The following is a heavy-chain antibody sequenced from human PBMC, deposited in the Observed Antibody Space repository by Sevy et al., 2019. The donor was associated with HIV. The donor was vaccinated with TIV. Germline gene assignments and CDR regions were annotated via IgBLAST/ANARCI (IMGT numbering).Heavy chain of an antibody. D-gene: IGHD6-13*01. V-gene: IGHV3-30-3*01. J-gene: IGHJ4*02. CDR1: GFTFSSYA. CDR3: ARSRHKESIAAAGAFDY. Sequence: GGSLRLSCAASGFTFSSYAMHWVRQAPGKGLEWVAVISNDGSNKYYADSVKGRFTTSRDNSKNTLYLQMNSLRAEDTAVYYCARSRHKESIAAAGAFDYWGQGTLVTVSS. CDR2: ISNDGSNK.